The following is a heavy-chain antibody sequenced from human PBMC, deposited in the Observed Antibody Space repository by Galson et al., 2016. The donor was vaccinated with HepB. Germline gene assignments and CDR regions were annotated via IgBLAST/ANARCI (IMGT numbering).Heavy chain of an antibody. CDR2: IDGGKGNT. CDR1: GYTFTRYG. V-gene: IGHV1-3*01. D-gene: IGHD3/OR15-3a*01. J-gene: IGHJ4*02. CDR3: ARWEAADFVFDF. Sequence: SVKVSCKASGYTFTRYGLHWVRQAPGQSLERMGWIDGGKGNTEYSEKFQGRVAFTRDTLASAAYMELTSLRSEDTAIYYCARWEAADFVFDFWGQGTLVTVSS.